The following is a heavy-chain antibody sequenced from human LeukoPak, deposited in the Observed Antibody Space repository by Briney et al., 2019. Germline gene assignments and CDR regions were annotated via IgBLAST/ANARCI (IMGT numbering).Heavy chain of an antibody. D-gene: IGHD3-10*01. CDR3: ATDLSKRLLWFGELFSGDY. J-gene: IGHJ4*02. CDR2: FDPEDGET. Sequence: ASVKVSCKVSGYTLTELSMHWVRQAPGKGLEWMGGFDPEDGETIYAQKFQGRVTMTEDTSTDTAYMELSSLRSEDTAVYYCATDLSKRLLWFGELFSGDYWGQGTLVTVSS. CDR1: GYTLTELS. V-gene: IGHV1-24*01.